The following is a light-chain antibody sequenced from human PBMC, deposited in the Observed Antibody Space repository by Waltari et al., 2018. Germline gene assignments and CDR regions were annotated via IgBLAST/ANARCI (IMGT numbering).Light chain of an antibody. CDR2: RNH. V-gene: IGLV1-47*01. Sequence: QSVLTQSPSASGATGQSVTISCSGSNSNIGSNYVYWYQQLPGTAPTVLINRNHHRPPGVPERCSGSRSDTSASLASGGLRSEEEADYYCAAWDDSLSVWVFGERTKLTVL. J-gene: IGLJ3*02. CDR3: AAWDDSLSVWV. CDR1: NSNIGSNY.